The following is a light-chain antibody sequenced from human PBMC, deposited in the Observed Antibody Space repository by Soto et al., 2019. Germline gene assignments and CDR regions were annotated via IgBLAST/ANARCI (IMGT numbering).Light chain of an antibody. Sequence: IVLTPSPASLFLSQGERAARSCRASQSVSTSVAWYQHKPGQAPRLFIYDASKRAPGIPARFSGSGSGTDFTLTISSLEPEDFAVYYCQVRDVWPSFGQGTKVDIK. CDR3: QVRDVWPS. CDR1: QSVSTS. CDR2: DAS. J-gene: IGKJ1*01. V-gene: IGKV3-11*01.